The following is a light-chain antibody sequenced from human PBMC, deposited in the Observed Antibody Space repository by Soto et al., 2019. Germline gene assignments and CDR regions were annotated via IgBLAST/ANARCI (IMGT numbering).Light chain of an antibody. V-gene: IGKV1-39*01. CDR1: QGISSY. J-gene: IGKJ2*02. CDR3: QQSYSTPRT. Sequence: DIQMTQSPSSLSASVGDRVTITCRASQGISSYINWYQQKPGKAPKLLIYGASSLQSGVPSRFSGSASGTDFTLTISSLQSEDFTTYYCQQSYSTPRTFGQGTKLEIK. CDR2: GAS.